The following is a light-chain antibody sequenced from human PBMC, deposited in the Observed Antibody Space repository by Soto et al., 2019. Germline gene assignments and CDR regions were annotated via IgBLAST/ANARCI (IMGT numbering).Light chain of an antibody. CDR2: EVT. J-gene: IGLJ6*01. Sequence: QSALTQPASVSGSPGQSITISCSGTSSDVGAYNFVSWYQVHPGRAPKLIISEVTVRPSGVSHPFSGSKSGNSASLTISGLQAEDEADYYCTSYTTTNTPYVFGSGTKLTVL. CDR3: TSYTTTNTPYV. V-gene: IGLV2-14*01. CDR1: SSDVGAYNF.